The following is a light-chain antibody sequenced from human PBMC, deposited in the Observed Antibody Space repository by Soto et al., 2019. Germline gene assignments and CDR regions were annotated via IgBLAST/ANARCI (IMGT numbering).Light chain of an antibody. Sequence: EIVMTQSPATLSVSPGETASLSCRASQSAGNFLAWYQQKPGQAPRLLIYGASTRATAIPARFSGSGSGTEFTLSISSLQSEDFAVYYCQQYNTWPRTFGQGTKVDI. V-gene: IGKV3-15*01. J-gene: IGKJ1*01. CDR1: QSAGNF. CDR3: QQYNTWPRT. CDR2: GAS.